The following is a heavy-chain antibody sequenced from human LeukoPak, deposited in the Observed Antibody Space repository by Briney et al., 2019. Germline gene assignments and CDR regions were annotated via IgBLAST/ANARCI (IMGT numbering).Heavy chain of an antibody. J-gene: IGHJ2*01. D-gene: IGHD3-22*01. V-gene: IGHV4-59*01. CDR3: ARDSSGYLRYWYFDL. Sequence: SETLSLTCTVSGGPISSYYWSWIRQPPGKGLEWIGYIYYSGSTNYNPSLKSRVTISVGTSKNQFSLKLSPVTAADTAVYYCARDSSGYLRYWYFDLWGRGTLVTVSS. CDR2: IYYSGST. CDR1: GGPISSYY.